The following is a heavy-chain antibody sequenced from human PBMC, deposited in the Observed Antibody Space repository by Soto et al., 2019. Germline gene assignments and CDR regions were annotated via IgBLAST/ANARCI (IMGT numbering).Heavy chain of an antibody. Sequence: QVYLVQYGAEVKKPGSSVKISCKASGGIFSSNTINWVRQAAGQGLEWMGGIIPLFGTANYAEKFQGRVTITADKSTKTEYMELTSLRSEDTAVYCCASKAACGGACYAFDSWGQGTLVTVSS. CDR1: GGIFSSNT. CDR2: IIPLFGTA. J-gene: IGHJ4*02. V-gene: IGHV1-69*06. CDR3: ASKAACGGACYAFDS. D-gene: IGHD2-21*02.